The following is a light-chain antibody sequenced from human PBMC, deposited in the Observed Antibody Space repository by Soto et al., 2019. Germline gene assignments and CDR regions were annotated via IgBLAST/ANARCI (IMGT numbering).Light chain of an antibody. CDR1: SSDVGGFNY. Sequence: QSALTQPASVSGSPGQSINLSCTGTSSDVGGFNYVSWYQQHPGKAPKLMIYDVTNRHSGVSYRFSGSKSGNTASLTISGLQAEDEADYYCNSYTSSSTYVCGTGTNLTVL. CDR2: DVT. J-gene: IGLJ1*01. V-gene: IGLV2-14*03. CDR3: NSYTSSSTYV.